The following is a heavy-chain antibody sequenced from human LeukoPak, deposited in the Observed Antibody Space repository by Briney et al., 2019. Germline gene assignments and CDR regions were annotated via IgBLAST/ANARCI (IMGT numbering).Heavy chain of an antibody. J-gene: IGHJ4*02. CDR3: AKDHCSSTSCYSAY. CDR1: GFTFSNYG. D-gene: IGHD2-2*01. Sequence: PGGSLRLSCAASGFTFSNYGMHGVRQAPGKGLEWVAVISYDGSNKYYADSVKGRFTISRDNSKNTLYLQMNSLRAEDTAVYYCAKDHCSSTSCYSAYWGQGTLVTASS. CDR2: ISYDGSNK. V-gene: IGHV3-30*18.